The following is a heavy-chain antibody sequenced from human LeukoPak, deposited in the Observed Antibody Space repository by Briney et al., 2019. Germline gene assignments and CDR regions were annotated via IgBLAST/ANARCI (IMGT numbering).Heavy chain of an antibody. J-gene: IGHJ6*03. V-gene: IGHV3-33*06. CDR1: GFTFSSYG. Sequence: PGGSLRLSCAASGFTFSSYGMHWVRQAPGKGLEWVAVIWYDGSNKYYADSVKGRFTISRDNSKNTLYLQMNSLRAEDTAVYYCAKMGQTSSSWSKHYYYYYMDVWGKGTTVTDSS. D-gene: IGHD6-13*01. CDR2: IWYDGSNK. CDR3: AKMGQTSSSWSKHYYYYYMDV.